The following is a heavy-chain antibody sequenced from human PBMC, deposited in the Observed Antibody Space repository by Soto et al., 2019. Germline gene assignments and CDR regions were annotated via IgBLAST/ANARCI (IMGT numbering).Heavy chain of an antibody. Sequence: SETLSLTCAVYGGSFSGYYWSWIRQPPGKGLEWIGEINHSGSTNYNPSLKSRVTISVDTSKNQFSLKLSSVTAADTAVYYCARGRLLASGVYAAYMDVWGQGTTVTVSS. CDR1: GGSFSGYY. CDR2: INHSGST. J-gene: IGHJ6*02. CDR3: ARGRLLASGVYAAYMDV. V-gene: IGHV4-34*01. D-gene: IGHD2-8*01.